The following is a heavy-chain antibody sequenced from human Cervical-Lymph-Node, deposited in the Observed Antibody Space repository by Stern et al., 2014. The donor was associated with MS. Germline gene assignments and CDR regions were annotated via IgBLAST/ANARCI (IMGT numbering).Heavy chain of an antibody. CDR3: ARHGGPNWNHEAHNWFDP. CDR2: INPGNSDT. V-gene: IGHV5-51*01. J-gene: IGHJ5*02. D-gene: IGHD1-14*01. Sequence: EVQLVQSGAEVKKPGESLKISCKGSEYNFNTHWIAWVRQMPGKGLEWLGNINPGNSDTRYNPSLQGQVSISADKSITTAYLHFSSLKASDSAMYFCARHGGPNWNHEAHNWFDPWGQGTLVTVSS. CDR1: EYNFNTHW.